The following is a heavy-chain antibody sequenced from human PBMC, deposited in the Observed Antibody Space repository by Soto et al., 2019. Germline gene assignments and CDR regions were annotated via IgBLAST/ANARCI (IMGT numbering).Heavy chain of an antibody. CDR1: GGSISSSNW. J-gene: IGHJ4*02. D-gene: IGHD6-6*01. Sequence: QVQLQESGPGLVKPSGTLSLTCAVSGGSISSSNWWSWVRQPPGKGLEWIGEIYHSGSTNYNPSLTSRVSIAVDKSKHQFSLKLGSVAAADTAVYYCARGYSSSSGKVLDYWDQGTLVTVSS. CDR2: IYHSGST. V-gene: IGHV4-4*02. CDR3: ARGYSSSSGKVLDY.